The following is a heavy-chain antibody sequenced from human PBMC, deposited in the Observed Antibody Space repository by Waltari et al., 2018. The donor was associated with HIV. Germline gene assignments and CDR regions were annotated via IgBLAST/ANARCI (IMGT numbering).Heavy chain of an antibody. J-gene: IGHJ4*02. V-gene: IGHV4-59*01. CDR1: GGSISSYY. CDR3: AREGGGTVVTYFDY. D-gene: IGHD2-21*02. Sequence: QVQLQESGPGLVKPSETLSLTCTVSGGSISSYYWSWIRQPPGKGLEWIGYIYYSGSTNYNPSLKSRVTISVDTSKNQFSLKLRSVTAADTAVYYCAREGGGTVVTYFDYWGQGTLVTVSS. CDR2: IYYSGST.